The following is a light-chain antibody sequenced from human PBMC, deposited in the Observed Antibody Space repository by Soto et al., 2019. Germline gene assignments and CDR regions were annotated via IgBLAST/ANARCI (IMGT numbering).Light chain of an antibody. CDR2: TAS. Sequence: DIQMTQSPSSLSASVGDKVTITCRASQSIGIFLNWYQQKPGKAPQLLIYTASSLPSGVPSRFSARGSGTDFTLTIRSLQPEDFATYYCQQTYSLVTFGGGTKVEIK. V-gene: IGKV1-39*01. J-gene: IGKJ4*01. CDR1: QSIGIF. CDR3: QQTYSLVT.